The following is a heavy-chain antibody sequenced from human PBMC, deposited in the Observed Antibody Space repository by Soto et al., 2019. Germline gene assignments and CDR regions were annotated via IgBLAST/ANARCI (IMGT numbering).Heavy chain of an antibody. CDR1: GFTFSSYA. J-gene: IGHJ6*02. CDR3: AKFSGAVYYYGMDV. CDR2: ITVSGDDT. Sequence: PGGSLRLSCAASGFTFSSYAMSWVRQAPGKGLEWAPGKGLEWVSGITVSGDDTYYADSVKGRFTISRDNSKNTLYLQMNSLRAEDTVVYYCAKFSGAVYYYGMDVWGQGTTVTVSS. D-gene: IGHD1-20*01. V-gene: IGHV3-23*01.